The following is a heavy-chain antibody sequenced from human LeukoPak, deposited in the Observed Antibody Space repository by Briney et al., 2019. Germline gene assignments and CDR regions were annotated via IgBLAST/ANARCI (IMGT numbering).Heavy chain of an antibody. CDR1: GGFMSSYD. V-gene: IGHV4-59*01. CDR3: ARSNVGAARHYHYGMDV. J-gene: IGHJ6*02. Sequence: PSETLSLTCTVSGGFMSSYDWNWIRQPPGKGLEWIGYVYNSGSTNYNPSLKSRVSMFVDTSKNQFSLRLSSVTAADTAVYYCARSNVGAARHYHYGMDVWGQGTTVTVS. CDR2: VYNSGST. D-gene: IGHD3-10*01.